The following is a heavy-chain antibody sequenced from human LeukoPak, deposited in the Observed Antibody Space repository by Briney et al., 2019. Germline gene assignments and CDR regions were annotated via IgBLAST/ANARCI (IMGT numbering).Heavy chain of an antibody. J-gene: IGHJ2*01. V-gene: IGHV4-30-4*07. CDR2: IYHSGTT. D-gene: IGHD3-3*01. Sequence: SQTLSLTCAVSGGSITSGGYSWSWIRQPPGEGLEWITYIYHSGTTYYNPSLKSRVTISLETSKNQFSLRLSSVTAADTAVYYCARGYDFWSGFAGYFDLWGRGTLVTVSS. CDR1: GGSITSGGYS. CDR3: ARGYDFWSGFAGYFDL.